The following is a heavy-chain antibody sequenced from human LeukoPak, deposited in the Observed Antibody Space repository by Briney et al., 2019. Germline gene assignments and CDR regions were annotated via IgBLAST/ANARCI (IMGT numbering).Heavy chain of an antibody. CDR2: IKQDGTGK. V-gene: IGHV3-7*01. J-gene: IGHJ3*02. CDR1: GFTFRSYW. CDR3: TRSTSRAFDI. Sequence: GGSLRLSCAASGFTFRSYWLNWVRQAPGKGLEWVANIKQDGTGKYYVDSVKGRFTISRDNADNSLFLQMDSLRAEDTAIYYCTRSTSRAFDIWGQGTVVTVSS.